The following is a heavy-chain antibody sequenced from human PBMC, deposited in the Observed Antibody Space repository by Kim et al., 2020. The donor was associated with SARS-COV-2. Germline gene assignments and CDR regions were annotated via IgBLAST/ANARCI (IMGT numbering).Heavy chain of an antibody. CDR2: ISPDGSLM. V-gene: IGHV3-74*01. J-gene: IGHJ4*02. CDR1: EFTFDDYW. CDR3: TRDFDSVTGY. Sequence: GGSLRLSCVASEFTFDDYWMHWVRQAPGRGLVWVSRISPDGSLMHYADSVKGRFTISRDNAKNTLYLQMNSLGGEDTAIYYCTRDFDSVTGYWGQGTLLTVSS. D-gene: IGHD7-27*01.